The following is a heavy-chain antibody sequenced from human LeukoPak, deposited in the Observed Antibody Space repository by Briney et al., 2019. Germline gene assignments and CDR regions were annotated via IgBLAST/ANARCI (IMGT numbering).Heavy chain of an antibody. J-gene: IGHJ4*02. V-gene: IGHV1-69*04. D-gene: IGHD3-22*01. Sequence: SVKVSCKACGATFTSSAISWVRQAPGQGLEWMGRIIPILGIANYAQKFQGRVTITADKSTSTAYMELSSLRSEDTAVYYCAGLCDSSGYSFFVGEERPGYYFDYWGQGTLVTVSS. CDR3: AGLCDSSGYSFFVGEERPGYYFDY. CDR1: GATFTSSA. CDR2: IIPILGIA.